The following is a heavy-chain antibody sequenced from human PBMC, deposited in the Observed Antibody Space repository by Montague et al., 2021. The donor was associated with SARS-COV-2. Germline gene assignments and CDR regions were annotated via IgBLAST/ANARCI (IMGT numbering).Heavy chain of an antibody. CDR3: AKVGGALAWGTFNI. CDR2: VDYSGLT. Sequence: SETLSLTCTVSRDSISSHNYFWAWIRQPPGKGLEWIGSVDYSGLTFYNPSLESRVTISVDTSKKQFSLKVNSVTAADTAVYYCAKVGGALAWGTFNIWGPGTLVTVSS. V-gene: IGHV4-39*07. J-gene: IGHJ3*02. CDR1: RDSISSHNYF. D-gene: IGHD3-16*01.